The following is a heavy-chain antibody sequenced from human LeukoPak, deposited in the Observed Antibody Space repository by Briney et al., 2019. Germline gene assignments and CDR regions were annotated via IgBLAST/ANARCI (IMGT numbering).Heavy chain of an antibody. D-gene: IGHD1-26*01. CDR3: ARDLNAGSDY. CDR2: ISSSSSYI. V-gene: IGHV3-21*01. Sequence: GGSLRLSCAASGFTFSSYSMNWVRQAPGKGLEWVSSISSSSSYIYYADSVKGRFTISRDNSKNTLYLQMNSLRAEDTAVYYCARDLNAGSDYWGQGTLVTVSS. J-gene: IGHJ4*02. CDR1: GFTFSSYS.